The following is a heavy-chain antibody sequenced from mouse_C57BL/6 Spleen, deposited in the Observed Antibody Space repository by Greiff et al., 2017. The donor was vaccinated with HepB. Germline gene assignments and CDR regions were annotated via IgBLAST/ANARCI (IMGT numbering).Heavy chain of an antibody. CDR3: ASPVYGNYPNWYFDV. Sequence: EVQLQQSGAELVKPGASVKLSCTASGFNIKDYYMHWVKQRTEQGLEWIGRIDPEDGETKYAPKFQGKATITADTSSNTAYLQLSSLTSADTAVYYCASPVYGNYPNWYFDVWGTGTTVTVSS. CDR1: GFNIKDYY. CDR2: IDPEDGET. J-gene: IGHJ1*03. D-gene: IGHD2-1*01. V-gene: IGHV14-2*01.